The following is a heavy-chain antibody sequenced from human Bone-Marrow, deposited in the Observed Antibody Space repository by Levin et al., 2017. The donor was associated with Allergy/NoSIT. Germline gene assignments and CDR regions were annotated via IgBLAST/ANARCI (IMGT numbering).Heavy chain of an antibody. Sequence: GESLKISCVVSGFTFSPYEMNWVRQAPGKGLEWLSYIGKSASSIYYADSVKGRFTISRDTAKNSVYLQMDSLRVEDTAIYYCARGGVSWNWFDPWGQGTLVTVSS. CDR1: GFTFSPYE. V-gene: IGHV3-48*03. D-gene: IGHD5/OR15-5a*01. CDR2: IGKSASSI. CDR3: ARGGVSWNWFDP. J-gene: IGHJ5*02.